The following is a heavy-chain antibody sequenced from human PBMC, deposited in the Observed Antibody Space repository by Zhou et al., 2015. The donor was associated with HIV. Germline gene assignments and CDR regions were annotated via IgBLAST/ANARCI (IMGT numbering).Heavy chain of an antibody. CDR2: IDLDRGGT. CDR3: ARWGERYRGHWFDP. J-gene: IGHJ5*02. D-gene: IGHD1-1*01. V-gene: IGHV1-2*06. Sequence: LMQSGTEVTKPGSSVKVSCKASGGTFNTNGISWVRQAPGQGLEYMGRIDLDRGGTKYVQRFQGRVTMTRDTSVNTAYMELSSLRSEDTAVYYCARWGERYRGHWFDPWGQGTLVTVSS. CDR1: GGTFNTNG.